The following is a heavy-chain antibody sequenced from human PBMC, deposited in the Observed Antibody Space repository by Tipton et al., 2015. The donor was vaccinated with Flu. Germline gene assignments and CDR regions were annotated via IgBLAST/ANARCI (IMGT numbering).Heavy chain of an antibody. CDR2: IYYSGST. Sequence: TLSLTCTVSGGSISSSSYYWGWIRQPPGKGLEWIGSIYYSGSTYYNPSLKSRVTISVDTSKNQFSLKLSSVTVADTAVYYCARGVVTALTKGWYFDLWGRGTLVTVSS. D-gene: IGHD2-21*02. V-gene: IGHV4-39*07. CDR3: ARGVVTALTKGWYFDL. J-gene: IGHJ2*01. CDR1: GGSISSSSYY.